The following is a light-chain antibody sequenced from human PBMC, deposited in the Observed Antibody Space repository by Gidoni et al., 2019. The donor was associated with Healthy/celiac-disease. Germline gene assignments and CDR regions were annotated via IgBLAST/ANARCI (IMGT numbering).Light chain of an antibody. CDR1: QSVSSY. J-gene: IGKJ4*01. Sequence: EIVLTQSPATLSLSPGERATLSCRASQSVSSYLAWYQQKPGKAPRLLIYDASNRATGSPARFSGSGSGTDCTLTISSLEPEDFAVYYCQQRSNWLSLTFGGGTKVEIK. CDR3: QQRSNWLSLT. CDR2: DAS. V-gene: IGKV3-11*01.